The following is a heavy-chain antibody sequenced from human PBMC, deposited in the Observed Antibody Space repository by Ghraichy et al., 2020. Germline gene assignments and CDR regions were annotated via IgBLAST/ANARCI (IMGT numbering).Heavy chain of an antibody. D-gene: IGHD2-21*01. V-gene: IGHV3-53*01. Sequence: GGSLRLSCVGSGFDVSINRMSWVRQASGKGLEWVSAIYSGGTTDYADSVKGRFTFSRDNSKNTVYLKMNSLSVHDTAVYYGARGLWALDIWGQGTLVTVSS. CDR3: ARGLWALDI. CDR2: IYSGGTT. CDR1: GFDVSINR. J-gene: IGHJ3*02.